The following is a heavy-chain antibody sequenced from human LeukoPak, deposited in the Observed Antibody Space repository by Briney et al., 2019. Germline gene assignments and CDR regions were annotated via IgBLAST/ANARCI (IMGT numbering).Heavy chain of an antibody. Sequence: GASVKVSCKASGYTFTSYGISWVRQAPGQGLEWMGIINPSGGSTSYAQKFQGRVTMTRDTSTSTVYMELSSLRSEDTAVYYCAVVPAASPNWFDPWGQGTLVTVSS. D-gene: IGHD2-2*01. CDR2: INPSGGST. V-gene: IGHV1-46*01. CDR3: AVVPAASPNWFDP. CDR1: GYTFTSYG. J-gene: IGHJ5*02.